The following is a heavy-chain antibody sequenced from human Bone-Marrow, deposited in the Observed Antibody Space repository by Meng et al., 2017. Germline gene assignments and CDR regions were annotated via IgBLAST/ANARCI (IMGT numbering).Heavy chain of an antibody. D-gene: IGHD3-22*01. CDR2: IYHSGRT. J-gene: IGHJ4*02. CDR3: ARESGSSRFDY. CDR1: GGSISSTNW. Sequence: QGQLQESGPGLVKPSGTLSLTCTVSGGSISSTNWWIWVRQPPGEGLEWIGEIYHSGRTNHNPSLKSRVTISLDKSKNQFSLKLSSVTAADTAVYYCARESGSSRFDYWGQGTLVTVSS. V-gene: IGHV4-4*02.